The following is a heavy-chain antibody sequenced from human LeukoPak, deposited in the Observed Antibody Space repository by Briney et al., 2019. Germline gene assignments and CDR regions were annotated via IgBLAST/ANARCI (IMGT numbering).Heavy chain of an antibody. D-gene: IGHD3-9*01. CDR1: GGXFSGYY. Sequence: PSETLSLTCDVYGGXFSGYYCSWIRQPPGKGLEWLGEINHSGSTNYNPSLKSRVNISVDTSKNQFSLKLSSVTAADTAVYYCARGPGADYDILTGYYPYDAFDIWGQGTMVTVSS. CDR2: INHSGST. J-gene: IGHJ3*02. CDR3: ARGPGADYDILTGYYPYDAFDI. V-gene: IGHV4-34*01.